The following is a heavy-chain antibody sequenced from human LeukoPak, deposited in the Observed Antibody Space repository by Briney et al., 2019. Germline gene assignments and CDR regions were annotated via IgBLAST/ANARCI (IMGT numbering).Heavy chain of an antibody. Sequence: GESLRISGKVSDYSFTSYWIGWVRQLPGKALEWMGIIYPGDSDTRYSPSFQGQVTISADKSISTAYLQWSSLKASDTAMYYCARRRRYDEWFDPWGQGTLVTVSS. J-gene: IGHJ5*02. CDR1: DYSFTSYW. D-gene: IGHD3-16*01. V-gene: IGHV5-51*01. CDR2: IYPGDSDT. CDR3: ARRRRYDEWFDP.